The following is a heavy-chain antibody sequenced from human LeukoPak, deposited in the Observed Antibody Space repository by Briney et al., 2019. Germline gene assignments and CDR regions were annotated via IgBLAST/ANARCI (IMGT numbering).Heavy chain of an antibody. CDR2: IYYSGST. J-gene: IGHJ5*02. CDR1: GGSISSYY. Sequence: SETLSLTCTVSGGSISSYYWSWIRQPPGKGLEWIGYIYYSGSTNYNPSPKSRVTISVDTSKNQFSLKLSSVTAAGTAVYYCARGLRYFDWLLGDLGWFDPWGQGTLVTVSS. V-gene: IGHV4-59*01. D-gene: IGHD3-9*01. CDR3: ARGLRYFDWLLGDLGWFDP.